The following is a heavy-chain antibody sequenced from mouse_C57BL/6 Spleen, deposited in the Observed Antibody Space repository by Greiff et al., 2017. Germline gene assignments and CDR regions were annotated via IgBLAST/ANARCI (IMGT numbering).Heavy chain of an antibody. Sequence: VQLQQPGAELVMPGASVKLSCKASGYTFTSYWMPWVKQRPGQGLEWIGAIAPSGSYTNYNQKFKGKFTFTVDKSSSTAYMQRSSLTSEDSAVYYSARAVYYGSSPWCAYWGQGTLVTVSA. CDR2: IAPSGSYT. J-gene: IGHJ3*01. D-gene: IGHD1-1*01. V-gene: IGHV1-69*01. CDR3: ARAVYYGSSPWCAY. CDR1: GYTFTSYW.